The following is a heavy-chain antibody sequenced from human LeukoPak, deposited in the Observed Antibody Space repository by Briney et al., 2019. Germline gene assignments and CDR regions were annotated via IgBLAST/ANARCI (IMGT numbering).Heavy chain of an antibody. J-gene: IGHJ4*02. D-gene: IGHD4-17*01. CDR3: AKKETTVTTFFEN. Sequence: PGGSLRLSCAASGFTFSSYAMSWVRQAPGKGLEWVSDISASGGSTYYTDSMKGRFTISRDNSKNTLYLQMNSLRAEDTAVYYCAKKETTVTTFFENWGQGTLVTVSS. V-gene: IGHV3-23*01. CDR1: GFTFSSYA. CDR2: ISASGGST.